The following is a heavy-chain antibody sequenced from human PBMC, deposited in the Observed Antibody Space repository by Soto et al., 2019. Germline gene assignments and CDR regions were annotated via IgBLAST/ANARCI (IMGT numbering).Heavy chain of an antibody. D-gene: IGHD6-13*01. J-gene: IGHJ3*02. V-gene: IGHV3-53*01. CDR1: GFTVSSNY. CDR3: ARTYSSSWYGWRGSNAFDI. Sequence: GGSLRLSCAASGFTVSSNYMSWVRQAPGKGLEWVSVIYSGGSTYYADSVKGRFTISRDNSKNTLYLQMNSLRAEDTAVYYCARTYSSSWYGWRGSNAFDIWGQGTMVTVS. CDR2: IYSGGST.